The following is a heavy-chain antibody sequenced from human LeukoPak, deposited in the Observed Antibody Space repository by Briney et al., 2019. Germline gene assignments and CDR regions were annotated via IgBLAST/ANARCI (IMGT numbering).Heavy chain of an antibody. J-gene: IGHJ4*02. D-gene: IGHD6-13*01. V-gene: IGHV4-39*01. CDR2: IYYSGST. CDR3: AINPGGIAAAGTE. Sequence: SETLSLTCTVSGGSISSSSYYWGWIRQPPGKGLEWIGSIYYSGSTYYNPSLKSRVTISVDTPKNQFSLKLSSVTAADTAVYYCAINPGGIAAAGTEWGQGTLVTVSS. CDR1: GGSISSSSYY.